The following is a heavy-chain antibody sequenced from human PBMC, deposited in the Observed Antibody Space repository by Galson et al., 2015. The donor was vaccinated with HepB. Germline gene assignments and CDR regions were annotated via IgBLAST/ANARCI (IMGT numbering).Heavy chain of an antibody. CDR1: GYTFTNSG. CDR3: AREVLGWSLLGGGAAASHFDY. D-gene: IGHD3-22*01. V-gene: IGHV1-18*04. J-gene: IGHJ4*02. CDR2: ISAYNGNT. Sequence: SVKVSCKAPGYTFTNSGINWVRQAPGQGLEWMGWISAYNGNTNYAQKFQGRVTLTTDTSTSTAYMELRSLRSDDTAVYYCAREVLGWSLLGGGAAASHFDYWGQGTLVTVSS.